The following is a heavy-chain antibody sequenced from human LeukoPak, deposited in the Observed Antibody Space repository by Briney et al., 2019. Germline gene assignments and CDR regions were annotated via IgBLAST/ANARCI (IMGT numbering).Heavy chain of an antibody. CDR2: ISWNGGTT. CDR3: VRDLPRPGYTGNVFDF. CDR1: GFSFDDYG. Sequence: GGSLRLSCAASGFSFDDYGMTWVRQAPGKGLEWVSSISWNGGTTNYADSVKGRFTISRDNAKKNLYLQMNRLRADDTAVYYCVRDLPRPGYTGNVFDFWGQGILVTVSS. J-gene: IGHJ4*02. V-gene: IGHV3-20*04. D-gene: IGHD5-12*01.